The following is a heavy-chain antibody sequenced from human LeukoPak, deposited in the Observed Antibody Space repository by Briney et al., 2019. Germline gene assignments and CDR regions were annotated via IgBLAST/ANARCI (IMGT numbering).Heavy chain of an antibody. CDR3: ARRGIAAAGSGYYYYYMDV. CDR1: GGTFSSYA. CDR2: VIPIFGTT. D-gene: IGHD6-13*01. V-gene: IGHV1-69*13. J-gene: IGHJ6*03. Sequence: GASVKVSCKASGGTFSSYAISWVRQAPGEGLEWMGGVIPIFGTTSYAHKFQGRVTITADESTSTAYMELSSLKSEDTAVYYCARRGIAAAGSGYYYYYMDVWGKGTTVTVSS.